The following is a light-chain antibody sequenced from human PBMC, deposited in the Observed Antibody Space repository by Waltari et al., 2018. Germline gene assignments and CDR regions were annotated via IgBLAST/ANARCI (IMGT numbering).Light chain of an antibody. CDR3: QQYYSRAVFT. CDR1: QFVGNK. V-gene: IGKV3-15*01. Sequence: VMTQSPATVSVSPGERANLSCRASQFVGNKLAWYQQKPGQAPRLLIYDSSTRATGVPVRFSGSGSGTEFTLTISSPQSEDFADYYCQQYYSRAVFTFGGGTKVEIK. J-gene: IGKJ4*01. CDR2: DSS.